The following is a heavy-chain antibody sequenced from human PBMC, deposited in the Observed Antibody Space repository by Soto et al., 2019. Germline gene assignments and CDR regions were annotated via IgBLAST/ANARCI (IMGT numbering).Heavy chain of an antibody. CDR3: ARTPYYYGSGSLSVNWFDP. D-gene: IGHD3-10*01. J-gene: IGHJ5*02. CDR2: TYYRSKWYN. V-gene: IGHV6-1*01. CDR1: GDSVSSNSAA. Sequence: SQTLSLTCAISGDSVSSNSAAWNWIRQSPSRGLEWLGRTYYRSKWYNDYAVSVKSRITINPDTSKNQFSLQLNSVTPEDTAVYYCARTPYYYGSGSLSVNWFDPWGQGTLVTVSS.